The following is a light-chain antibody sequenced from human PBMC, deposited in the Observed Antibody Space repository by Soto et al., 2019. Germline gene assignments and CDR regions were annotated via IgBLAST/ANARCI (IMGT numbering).Light chain of an antibody. J-gene: IGLJ2*01. Sequence: QSVLTQPPSVSAATGQNVTISCTGSISNIEINYVSWYQHLPGTAPKLLIFDNFRRPSGIPDRFSGSKSGTSATLDITGLQTGDEAEYYCGAWDNVLSVMLFGGGTQLTVL. CDR1: ISNIEINY. CDR2: DNF. V-gene: IGLV1-51*01. CDR3: GAWDNVLSVML.